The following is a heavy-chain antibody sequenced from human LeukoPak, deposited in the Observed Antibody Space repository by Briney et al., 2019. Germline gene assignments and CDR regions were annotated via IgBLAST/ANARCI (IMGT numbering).Heavy chain of an antibody. CDR3: ARARRFAAAGTTAFDI. Sequence: SQALSLTCTVSGGSVSSGDYYWSWIRQPPGKGLEWIGYIYYSGNTYYNPSLKSRLTISLDTSKNQFSLRLTSATAADTAVYYCARARRFAAAGTTAFDIWGQGTMVTVSS. J-gene: IGHJ3*02. D-gene: IGHD6-13*01. V-gene: IGHV4-30-4*01. CDR1: GGSVSSGDYY. CDR2: IYYSGNT.